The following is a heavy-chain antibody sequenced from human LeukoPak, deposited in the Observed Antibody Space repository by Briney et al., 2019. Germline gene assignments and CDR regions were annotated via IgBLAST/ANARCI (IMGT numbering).Heavy chain of an antibody. V-gene: IGHV3-64*01. CDR2: ISSNGGST. D-gene: IGHD3-22*01. J-gene: IGHJ4*02. Sequence: GGSLRLSCAASGFTFSSYAMHWVRQAPGKGLEYVSAISSNGGSTYHANSVKGRFTISRDNSKNTLYLQMGSLRAEDMAVYYCARQEYYYDSSGRAFDYWGQGTLVTVSS. CDR3: ARQEYYYDSSGRAFDY. CDR1: GFTFSSYA.